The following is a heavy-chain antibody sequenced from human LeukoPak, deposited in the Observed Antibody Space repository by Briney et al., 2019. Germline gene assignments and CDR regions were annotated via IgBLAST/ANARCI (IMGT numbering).Heavy chain of an antibody. CDR2: ISSNGGST. V-gene: IGHV3-64D*06. D-gene: IGHD5-18*01. CDR1: GFTFSSYA. CDR3: VKSADDSYGHTFVY. J-gene: IGHJ4*02. Sequence: GGSLRLSCSASGFTFSSYAMHWVRQAPGKGLEYVSAISSNGGSTYYADSVKGRFTISRDNSKNTLYLQMSSLRAERTAVYYCVKSADDSYGHTFVYWGQGTMVTVSS.